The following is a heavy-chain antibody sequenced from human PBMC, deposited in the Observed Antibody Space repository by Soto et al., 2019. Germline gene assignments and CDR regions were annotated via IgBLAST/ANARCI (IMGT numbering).Heavy chain of an antibody. CDR3: ARVLVAARFYSYGMDG. J-gene: IGHJ6*02. CDR1: GYTFTTYA. V-gene: IGHV1-3*01. D-gene: IGHD2-8*02. CDR2: INAGNGIT. Sequence: ASVKVSCRASGYTFTTYAMHWVRQAPGQSLEWMGWINAGNGITRYSQKFQGRVTITRDTSASTAYMELSSLRSEDTAVYYCARVLVAARFYSYGMDGRGPGPSVTVAS.